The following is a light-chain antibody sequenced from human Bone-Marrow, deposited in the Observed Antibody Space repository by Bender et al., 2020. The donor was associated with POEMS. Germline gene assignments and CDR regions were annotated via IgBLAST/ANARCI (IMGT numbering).Light chain of an antibody. CDR1: SSNIGAHA. Sequence: QSVLTQPPSASGTPGQRVTISCSGGSSNIGAHAVNWYQHLPGTAPKLLIYSSHRRPSEVPDRFSGSRSGTSASLAINGLQSEDEADYYCAVWDDSLNGWVCGGETKLTVL. CDR3: AVWDDSLNGWV. CDR2: SSH. J-gene: IGLJ3*02. V-gene: IGLV1-44*01.